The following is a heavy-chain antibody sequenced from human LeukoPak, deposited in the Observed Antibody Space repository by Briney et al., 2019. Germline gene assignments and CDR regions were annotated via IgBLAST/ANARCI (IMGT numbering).Heavy chain of an antibody. CDR2: IKQDGSEK. Sequence: GGSLRLSCAASGFTFSSYWMSWVRQAPGKGLEWVTNIKQDGSEKYYVDSVKGRFTISRDNAKNSLYLQMNSLRAEDTAVYYCARDKVVGATYFDYWGQGTLVTVSS. CDR3: ARDKVVGATYFDY. CDR1: GFTFSSYW. J-gene: IGHJ4*02. D-gene: IGHD1-26*01. V-gene: IGHV3-7*01.